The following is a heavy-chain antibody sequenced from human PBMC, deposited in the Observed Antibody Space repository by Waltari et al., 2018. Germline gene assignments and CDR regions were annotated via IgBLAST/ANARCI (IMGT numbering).Heavy chain of an antibody. V-gene: IGHV1-24*01. CDR3: ATVGMSELRVDYYYYGMDV. D-gene: IGHD1-7*01. CDR1: GYTLTELS. J-gene: IGHJ6*02. CDR2: FDPEDGET. Sequence: QVQLVQSGAEVKKPGASVKVSCKVSGYTLTELSMHWVRQAPGKGLEWMGGFDPEDGETIYARKFQGRVTMTEDTSTDTAYMELSSLRSEDTAVYYCATVGMSELRVDYYYYGMDVWGQGTTVTVSS.